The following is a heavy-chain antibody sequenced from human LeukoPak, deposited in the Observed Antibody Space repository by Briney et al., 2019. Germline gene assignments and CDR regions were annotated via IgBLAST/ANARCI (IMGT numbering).Heavy chain of an antibody. J-gene: IGHJ3*02. CDR1: GYTFTGYY. Sequence: ASVKVSCKASGYTFTGYYMHWVRQAPGQGLEWMGWINPNSGGTNYAQKFQGRVTITRNTSISTAYMELSSLRSEDTAVYYCARGHDGSSWHFDIWGQGTMVTVSS. D-gene: IGHD6-13*01. V-gene: IGHV1-2*02. CDR2: INPNSGGT. CDR3: ARGHDGSSWHFDI.